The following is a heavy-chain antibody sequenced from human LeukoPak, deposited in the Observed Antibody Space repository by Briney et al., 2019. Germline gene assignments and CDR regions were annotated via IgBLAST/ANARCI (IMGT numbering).Heavy chain of an antibody. CDR1: GGSFSGYY. CDR2: INHSGST. V-gene: IGHV4-34*01. CDR3: ATARAFDY. J-gene: IGHJ4*02. Sequence: SETLSLTCAVYGGSFSGYYWSWIRQPPGKGLEWIGEINHSGSTNYNPSLKSRVTISVDTPKNQFSLKLSSVTAADTAVYYCATARAFDYWGQGTLVTVSS.